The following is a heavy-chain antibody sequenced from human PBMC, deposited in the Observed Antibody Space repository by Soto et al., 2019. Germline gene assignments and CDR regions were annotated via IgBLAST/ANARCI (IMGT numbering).Heavy chain of an antibody. CDR2: ITTSSAYI. D-gene: IGHD2-21*01. V-gene: IGHV3-21*01. Sequence: EVQLVESGGGLVKPGGSLRLSCAASGFTFNTYDMNWVRQAPGKGLEWVSAITTSSAYIYYADSLKGRITISRDNAKNSLFLQTNSLRAEDTAVYYFVRSGTARLLRHSWFDTWGQGTVVTVSS. CDR3: VRSGTARLLRHSWFDT. J-gene: IGHJ5*02. CDR1: GFTFNTYD.